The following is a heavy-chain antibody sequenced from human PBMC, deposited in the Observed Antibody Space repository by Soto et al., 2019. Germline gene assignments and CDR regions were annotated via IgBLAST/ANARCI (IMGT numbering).Heavy chain of an antibody. V-gene: IGHV3-33*01. CDR2: LWSNGRNQ. CDR3: VSERGPFDAFDI. Sequence: PGGSLRLSCTASGLTFSTCGMHWVRQAPGKGLEWVTVLWSNGRNQYYADSVKGRFTFSRDDSKNTLYLQMNSLRAEDTAVYYCVSERGPFDAFDIWGQGTMVTVSS. CDR1: GLTFSTCG. D-gene: IGHD3-16*01. J-gene: IGHJ3*02.